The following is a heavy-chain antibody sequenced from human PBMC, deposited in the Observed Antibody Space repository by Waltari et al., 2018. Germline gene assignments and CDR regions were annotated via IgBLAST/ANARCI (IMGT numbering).Heavy chain of an antibody. J-gene: IGHJ4*02. V-gene: IGHV3-11*04. CDR3: TRDIQGSRIYTVEY. CDR1: GFIFSDHY. D-gene: IGHD2-21*01. Sequence: QVQLVESGGDLVKPGGSLRLSCTGSGFIFSDHYMSWIRQAPGRGLEWVSYISIGGMTRYYADSVRGRFTITRDNAKRSLYLQMNSLTAGDTAIYYCTRDIQGSRIYTVEYWGLGTLVTVSS. CDR2: ISIGGMTR.